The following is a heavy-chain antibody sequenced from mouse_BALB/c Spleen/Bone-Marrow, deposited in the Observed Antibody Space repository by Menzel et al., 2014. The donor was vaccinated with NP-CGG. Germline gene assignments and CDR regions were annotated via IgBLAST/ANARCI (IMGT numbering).Heavy chain of an antibody. Sequence: QVQLQQSGAELVKPGASVKLSCKASGYTFTSYYMYWVKQRPGQGLEWTGEINPSSGGTNFNEKFKSKATLTVDKSSSTAYMQLSSLTSEDSAVYYCTNDYLFAYWGQGTLVTVSA. CDR2: INPSSGGT. CDR1: GYTFTSYY. J-gene: IGHJ3*01. V-gene: IGHV1S81*02. CDR3: TNDYLFAY. D-gene: IGHD2-4*01.